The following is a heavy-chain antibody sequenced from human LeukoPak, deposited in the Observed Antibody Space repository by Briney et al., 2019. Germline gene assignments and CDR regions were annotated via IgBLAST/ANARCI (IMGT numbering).Heavy chain of an antibody. Sequence: QPGGSLRLSFAASGFTFSCYCMLWLRQAPGKGLEWVANIKQDGSEKYYVDSVKGRFTISRDNAKNSLFLQMNSLRAEDTAVYYCARAWQWQNLDGDAFGIWGQGTMVTVSS. CDR2: IKQDGSEK. D-gene: IGHD1-1*01. V-gene: IGHV3-7*04. J-gene: IGHJ3*02. CDR3: ARAWQWQNLDGDAFGI. CDR1: GFTFSCYC.